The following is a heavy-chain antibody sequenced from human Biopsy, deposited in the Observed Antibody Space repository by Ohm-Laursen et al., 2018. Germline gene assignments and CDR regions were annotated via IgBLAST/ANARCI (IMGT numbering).Heavy chain of an antibody. Sequence: TLSLTWTVSGGSMSSDYWSWIRQTPGKGLEWIGYIYYSGSTNYNPSLKSRVTISVDTSKNQFSLRLNSVTAADTAVYYCARATNSTGWPYYYFYGMDVWGQGTTVTVSS. J-gene: IGHJ6*02. CDR1: GGSMSSDY. CDR2: IYYSGST. CDR3: ARATNSTGWPYYYFYGMDV. V-gene: IGHV4-59*01. D-gene: IGHD2/OR15-2a*01.